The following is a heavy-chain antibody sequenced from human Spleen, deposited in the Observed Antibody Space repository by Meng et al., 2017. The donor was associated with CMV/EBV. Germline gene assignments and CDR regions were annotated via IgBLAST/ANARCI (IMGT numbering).Heavy chain of an antibody. V-gene: IGHV3-21*01. J-gene: IGHJ4*02. CDR2: ISSSSSYI. D-gene: IGHD3-16*01. Sequence: GESLKISCAASGFTFSAYSMNWVRQAPGKGLEWVSSISSSSSYIYYADSVKGRFTISRDNAKNSLYLQMNSLRAEDTAVYYCARQGWGFDYWGQGTLVTVSS. CDR1: GFTFSAYS. CDR3: ARQGWGFDY.